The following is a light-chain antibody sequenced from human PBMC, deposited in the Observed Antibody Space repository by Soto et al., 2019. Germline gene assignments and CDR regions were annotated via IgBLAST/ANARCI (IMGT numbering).Light chain of an antibody. V-gene: IGLV2-23*02. CDR1: SSDVGSYNL. J-gene: IGLJ1*01. CDR2: EVS. CDR3: CSYAGSITPYV. Sequence: QSVLTQPASVSGAPGQSVTISCTGTSSDVGSYNLVSLYQQDPGKAPKLMIYEVSKRPSGVSNRFSGSKSGNTASLTISGLQSEDEADYYCCSYAGSITPYVFGTGTKVTVL.